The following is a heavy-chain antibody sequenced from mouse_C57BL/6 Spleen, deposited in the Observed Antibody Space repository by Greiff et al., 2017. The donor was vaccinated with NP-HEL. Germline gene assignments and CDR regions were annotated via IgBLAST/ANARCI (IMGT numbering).Heavy chain of an antibody. Sequence: EVKLQESGPGLVKPSQSLSLTCSVTGYSITSGYYWSWIRQFPGNKLEWMGYISYDGSNNYNPSLKNRISITRDTSKNQFFLKLNSVTTEDTATYYGARGGNYYGSSYGMDYWGQGTSVTVSS. CDR3: ARGGNYYGSSYGMDY. D-gene: IGHD1-1*01. V-gene: IGHV3-6*01. CDR2: ISYDGSN. CDR1: GYSITSGYY. J-gene: IGHJ4*01.